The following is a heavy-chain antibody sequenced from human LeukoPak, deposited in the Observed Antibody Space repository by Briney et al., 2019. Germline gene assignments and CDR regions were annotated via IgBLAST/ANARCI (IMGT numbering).Heavy chain of an antibody. CDR1: GFTFDDYA. J-gene: IGHJ6*03. D-gene: IGHD3-10*01. CDR2: ISWNSGSI. V-gene: IGHV3-9*01. CDR3: ATSDGGYYYYMDV. Sequence: GGSLRLSCAASGFTFDDYAMHWVRQAPGKGLEWVSGISWNSGSIGYADSVKGRFTISRDNAKNSLYLQMNSLRAEDTALYYCATSDGGYYYYMDVWGKGTTVTVSS.